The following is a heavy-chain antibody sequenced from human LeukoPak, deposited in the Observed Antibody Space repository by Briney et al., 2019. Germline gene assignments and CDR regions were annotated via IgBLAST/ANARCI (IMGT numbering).Heavy chain of an antibody. Sequence: GGSLRLSRAASGFTFTSYGMHWVRQAPGKGLEWVAIIWYDGSYKYYADSVKGRFTISRDNSKNTLYLQMNSLRAEDTAVYYCARDRQYCSSVSCYPDYFDYWGQGTLVTVSS. CDR1: GFTFTSYG. CDR3: ARDRQYCSSVSCYPDYFDY. J-gene: IGHJ4*02. CDR2: IWYDGSYK. V-gene: IGHV3-33*01. D-gene: IGHD2-2*01.